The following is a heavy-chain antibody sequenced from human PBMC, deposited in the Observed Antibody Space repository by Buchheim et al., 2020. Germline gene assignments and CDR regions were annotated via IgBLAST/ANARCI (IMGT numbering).Heavy chain of an antibody. CDR1: GFSFSSYE. V-gene: IGHV3-48*03. J-gene: IGHJ4*02. CDR3: ARGSGNYRDYFDY. D-gene: IGHD1-26*01. CDR2: ISSSGTTI. Sequence: EVQLVESGGGLVQPGGSLRLSCAASGFSFSSYEMNWVRQAPGKGLEWVSYISSSGTTIYYADSVTGRFTISRDKAKNSLSLQMHSLRAEDTAVYYCARGSGNYRDYFDYWGQGTL.